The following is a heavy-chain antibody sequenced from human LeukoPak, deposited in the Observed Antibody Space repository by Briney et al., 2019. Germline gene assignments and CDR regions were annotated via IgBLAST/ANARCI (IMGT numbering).Heavy chain of an antibody. CDR2: IYYSGST. V-gene: IGHV4-61*05. Sequence: PSETLSLTCTVSGGSISGSSYYWGWIRQPPGKGLEWIGYIYYSGSTNYNPSLKSRVTISVDTSKNQFSLKLSSVTAADTAVYYCARYKYSSSFIDYWGQGTLVTVSS. CDR1: GGSISGSSYY. CDR3: ARYKYSSSFIDY. D-gene: IGHD6-19*01. J-gene: IGHJ4*02.